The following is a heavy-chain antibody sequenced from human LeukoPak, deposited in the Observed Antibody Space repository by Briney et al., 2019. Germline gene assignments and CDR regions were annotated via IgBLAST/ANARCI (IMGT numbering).Heavy chain of an antibody. D-gene: IGHD4-23*01. CDR1: GGSISSYY. CDR3: ATGDYGGNFDY. Sequence: SETLSPTCTVSGGSISSYYWSWIRQPPGKGLEWIGYIYYSGSTNYNPSLKSRVTISVDMSKNQFSLKLSSVTAADTAVYYCATGDYGGNFDYWGQGTLVTVSS. J-gene: IGHJ4*02. V-gene: IGHV4-59*01. CDR2: IYYSGST.